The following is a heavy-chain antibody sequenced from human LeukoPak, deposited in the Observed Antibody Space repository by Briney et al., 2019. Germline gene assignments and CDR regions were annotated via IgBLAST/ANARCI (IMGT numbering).Heavy chain of an antibody. CDR3: AKELDIVVVPAAMEFDY. CDR2: TGSTGVST. Sequence: GGSLRLSCAASGFTFSSYAMNWVRQAPGKGLEWVSGTGSTGVSTFYADSVKGRFTISRDNSKNTLYLQMNSLRAEDTAVYYCAKELDIVVVPAAMEFDYWGQGTLVTVSS. CDR1: GFTFSSYA. J-gene: IGHJ4*02. D-gene: IGHD2-2*03. V-gene: IGHV3-23*01.